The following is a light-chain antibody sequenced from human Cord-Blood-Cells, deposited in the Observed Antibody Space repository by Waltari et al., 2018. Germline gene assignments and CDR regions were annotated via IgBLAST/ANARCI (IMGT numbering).Light chain of an antibody. CDR2: DAS. Sequence: QSALTQPRSVSGSPGQSVTISCTGTSSDVGGYNYVSWYQQHPGKAPKLMIYDASKRPSGVPDRCSGSKSGNTASLTISGLQAEDEADYYCCSYAGSYTFVVFGGGTKLTVL. CDR3: CSYAGSYTFVV. J-gene: IGLJ2*01. V-gene: IGLV2-11*01. CDR1: SSDVGGYNY.